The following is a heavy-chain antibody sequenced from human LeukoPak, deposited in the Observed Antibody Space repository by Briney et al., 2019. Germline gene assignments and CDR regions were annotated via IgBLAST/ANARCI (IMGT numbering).Heavy chain of an antibody. V-gene: IGHV3-21*01. D-gene: IGHD5-18*01. CDR1: GFTFSSYS. J-gene: IGHJ6*02. CDR3: AKDTAMGYYYGMGV. Sequence: PGGSLRLSCAASGFTFSSYSMNWVRQAPGKGLEWVSSISSSSSYIYYADSVKGRFTISRDNAKNSLYLQMNSLRAEDTAVYYCAKDTAMGYYYGMGVWGQGTTVTVSS. CDR2: ISSSSSYI.